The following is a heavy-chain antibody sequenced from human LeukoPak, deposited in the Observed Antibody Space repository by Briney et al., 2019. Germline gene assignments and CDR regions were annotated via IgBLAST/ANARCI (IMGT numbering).Heavy chain of an antibody. V-gene: IGHV4-38-2*02. D-gene: IGHD1-26*01. CDR3: ARRASGSYYARYYYYYMDV. J-gene: IGHJ6*03. CDR1: GYSLSSDYY. Sequence: SETLSLTCTVSGYSLSSDYYWGWIRQPPGKGLEWVGSIYHTGTTYYNPSLKSRATISVDTSKNQFSLKLSSVTAADTAVYYCARRASGSYYARYYYYYMDVWGKGTTVTISS. CDR2: IYHTGTT.